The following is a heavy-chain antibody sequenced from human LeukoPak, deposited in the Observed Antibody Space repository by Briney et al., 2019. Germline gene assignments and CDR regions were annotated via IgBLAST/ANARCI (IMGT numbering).Heavy chain of an antibody. V-gene: IGHV3-21*01. J-gene: IGHJ3*02. CDR2: ISSSSGYI. CDR1: GFTFSSFG. Sequence: GGSLRLSCAASGFTFSSFGMTWVRQAPGKGLEWVSSISSSSGYIYYADSVKGRFTISRDNAKNSLYLQMNSLRAEDTAVYYCARAIYGSGSYYDAFDIWGQGTMVTVSS. D-gene: IGHD3-10*01. CDR3: ARAIYGSGSYYDAFDI.